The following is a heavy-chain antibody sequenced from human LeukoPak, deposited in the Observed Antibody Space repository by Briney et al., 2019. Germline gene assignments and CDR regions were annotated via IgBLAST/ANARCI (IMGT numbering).Heavy chain of an antibody. V-gene: IGHV3-66*02. D-gene: IGHD3-22*01. CDR1: RFTVNSNY. J-gene: IGHJ3*02. CDR3: ARLYDRSAYGAFDI. Sequence: GGSLRLSCAASRFTVNSNYMGWVRQAPGKGLEWVSVLYSDGTTYYPDSVKGRFTISRDNSQNTLYLQLDSLRAEDTAVYYCARLYDRSAYGAFDIWGQGTMVTVSS. CDR2: LYSDGTT.